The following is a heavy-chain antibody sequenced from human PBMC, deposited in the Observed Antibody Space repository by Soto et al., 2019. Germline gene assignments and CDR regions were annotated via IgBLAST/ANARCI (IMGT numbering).Heavy chain of an antibody. CDR3: ARNAARSAAVDY. Sequence: ASVKVSCKGFGYTFTSYGISWLRQAPGQGLEWMGWISAYNGNTNYAQKVQGRVTMTTDTSTSTVYMELRSLRSDDTAVYYCARNAARSAAVDYWGQGTLVTVSS. CDR2: ISAYNGNT. CDR1: GYTFTSYG. J-gene: IGHJ4*02. V-gene: IGHV1-18*04. D-gene: IGHD6-6*01.